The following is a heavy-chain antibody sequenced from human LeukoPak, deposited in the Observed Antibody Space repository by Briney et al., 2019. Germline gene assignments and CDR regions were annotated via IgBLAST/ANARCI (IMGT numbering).Heavy chain of an antibody. J-gene: IGHJ4*02. D-gene: IGHD1-26*01. V-gene: IGHV1-24*01. CDR1: GYTLTELS. CDR2: FDPEDGET. Sequence: GASVKVSCKVSGYTLTELSMHWVRQAPGKGLEWMGGFDPEDGETIYAQKFQGRVTMTTDTSTSTAYMELRSLRSDDTAVYYCARSGYGGNTYYFDYWGQGTLVSVSS. CDR3: ARSGYGGNTYYFDY.